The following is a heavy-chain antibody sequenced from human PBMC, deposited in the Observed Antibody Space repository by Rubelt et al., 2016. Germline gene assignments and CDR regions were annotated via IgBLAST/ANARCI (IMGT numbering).Heavy chain of an antibody. D-gene: IGHD6-13*01. Sequence: GMHWVRQAPGKGLEWVAVIWYDGSNKYYADSVKGRFTISRDNSKNTLYLQMNSLKTEDTALYYCARVRGSSWASSFFDYWGQGTLVTVSS. CDR1: G. CDR2: IWYDGSNK. CDR3: ARVRGSSWASSFFDY. J-gene: IGHJ4*02. V-gene: IGHV3-33*01.